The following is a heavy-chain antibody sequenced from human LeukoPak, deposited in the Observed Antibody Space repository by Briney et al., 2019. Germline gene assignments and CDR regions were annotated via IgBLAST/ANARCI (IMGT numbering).Heavy chain of an antibody. CDR1: GGSISSGGFS. D-gene: IGHD2-15*01. CDR3: VREKGYCSGATCAYFDY. V-gene: IGHV4-30-4*07. CDR2: IYYSGSI. Sequence: SETLSLTCTVSGGSISSGGFSWSWIRQPSGKGLEWIGYIYYSGSIYYNPSLKSRVTISVDTSKNQFSLKLSSVTAADTAVYYCVREKGYCSGATCAYFDYWGQGTLVTVSS. J-gene: IGHJ4*02.